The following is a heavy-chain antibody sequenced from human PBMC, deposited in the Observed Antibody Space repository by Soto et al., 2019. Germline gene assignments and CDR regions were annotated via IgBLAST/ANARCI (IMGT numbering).Heavy chain of an antibody. CDR2: IKTDGSGT. D-gene: IGHD3-16*01. CDR1: GFTFSTYW. Sequence: EVQLVESGGGLLQPGGSLRLSCAASGFTFSTYWMHWVRQAPGKGLVWVSRIKTDGSGTTYADSVKGRSTISRDNAKNTLYRQMNTLRAEDTAVYYCARDLGGSHDYWGRGTLVTVSS. CDR3: ARDLGGSHDY. J-gene: IGHJ4*02. V-gene: IGHV3-74*01.